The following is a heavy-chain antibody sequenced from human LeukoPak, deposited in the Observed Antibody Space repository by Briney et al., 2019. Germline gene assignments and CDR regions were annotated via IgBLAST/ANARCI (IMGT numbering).Heavy chain of an antibody. CDR1: GGTFSSYA. CDR2: IIPIFGTA. V-gene: IGHV1-69*01. D-gene: IGHD6-13*01. CDR3: ARDGSSSWSPFDY. Sequence: SVKVSCKVSGGTFSSYAISWVRQAPGQGLEWMGGIIPIFGTANYAQKFQGRVTITADESTSTAYMELSSLRSEDTAVYYCARDGSSSWSPFDYWGQGTLVTVSS. J-gene: IGHJ4*02.